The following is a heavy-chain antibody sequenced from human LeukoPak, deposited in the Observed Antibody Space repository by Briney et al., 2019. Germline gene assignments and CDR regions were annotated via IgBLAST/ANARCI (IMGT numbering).Heavy chain of an antibody. CDR3: ARFSSDCSTASCYLTY. J-gene: IGHJ4*02. CDR2: IHYTGTT. Sequence: SETLSLTCTVSGGSLSSHFWSWIRQPPGKGLELIGHIHYTGTTYYNPSLNSRVTISLDTSRNQFSLRLTSVTAADTAVYYCARFSSDCSTASCYLTYWGQGTLVTVSS. CDR1: GGSLSSHF. V-gene: IGHV4-59*11. D-gene: IGHD2-2*01.